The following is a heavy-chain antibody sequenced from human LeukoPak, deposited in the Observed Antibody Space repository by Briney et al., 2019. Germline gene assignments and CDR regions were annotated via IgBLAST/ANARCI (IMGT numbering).Heavy chain of an antibody. Sequence: RVSVKVSCKASGYTFSSYGFSWVRQAPGQGLEWMGWINAYNGNTNYAQNLQGRVTMTTDTSTSTAYMELRSLRSDDTAVYYCARRQGTTLNFDYWGQGTLVTVSS. V-gene: IGHV1-18*01. J-gene: IGHJ4*02. D-gene: IGHD1-1*01. CDR1: GYTFSSYG. CDR3: ARRQGTTLNFDY. CDR2: INAYNGNT.